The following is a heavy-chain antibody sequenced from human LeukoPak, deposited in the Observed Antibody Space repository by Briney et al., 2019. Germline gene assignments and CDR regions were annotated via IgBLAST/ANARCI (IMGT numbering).Heavy chain of an antibody. D-gene: IGHD6-13*01. Sequence: SETLSLTCTVSGGSISSYYWSWIRQPAGKGLESIGHISTSGSTNYNPSLKSRVTMSVGTSKNQFSLKLSSVTAADTAVYYCARLVGSSWYREVLRGRDYWGQGTLVTVSS. V-gene: IGHV4-4*07. CDR3: ARLVGSSWYREVLRGRDY. CDR2: ISTSGST. J-gene: IGHJ4*02. CDR1: GGSISSYY.